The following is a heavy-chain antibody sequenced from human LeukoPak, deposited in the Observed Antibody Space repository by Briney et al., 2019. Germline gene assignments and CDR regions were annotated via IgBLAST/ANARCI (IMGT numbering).Heavy chain of an antibody. V-gene: IGHV4-59*08. D-gene: IGHD3-3*01. CDR2: IYYSGST. J-gene: IGHJ5*02. CDR3: ARGRWSGYNNWFDP. CDR1: GGSISSYY. Sequence: SETLSLTCTVSGGSISSYYWSWIRQPPGKGLEWIGYIYYSGSTNYNPSLKSRVTISVDTSKNQFSLKLSSVTAADTAVYYCARGRWSGYNNWFDPWGQGTLVTVSS.